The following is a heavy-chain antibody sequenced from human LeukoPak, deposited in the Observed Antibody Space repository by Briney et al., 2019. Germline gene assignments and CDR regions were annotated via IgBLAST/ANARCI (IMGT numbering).Heavy chain of an antibody. CDR3: AKDLSEYYFDY. CDR2: ISASGSAT. J-gene: IGHJ4*02. V-gene: IGHV3-23*01. Sequence: GGSLRLSCAASGFIFSNYGMNWVRQAPGKGLEWVAAISASGSATSYADSVRGRFTISRDNSKSTTYLQMNSLRAEDTAVYYCAKDLSEYYFDYWGQGTLVTVSS. CDR1: GFIFSNYG.